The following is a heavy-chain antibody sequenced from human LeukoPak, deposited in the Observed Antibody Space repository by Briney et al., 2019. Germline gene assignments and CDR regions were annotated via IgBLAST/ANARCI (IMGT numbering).Heavy chain of an antibody. V-gene: IGHV4-39*07. CDR2: IYYSGST. Sequence: SETLSLTRTVSGGSISSSSYYWGWIRQPPGKGLEWIGSIYYSGSTYYNPSLKSRVTISVDTSKNQFSLKLSSVTAADTAVYYCARVIVVVTPFFDYWGQGTLVTVSS. D-gene: IGHD3-22*01. CDR3: ARVIVVVTPFFDY. CDR1: GGSISSSSYY. J-gene: IGHJ4*02.